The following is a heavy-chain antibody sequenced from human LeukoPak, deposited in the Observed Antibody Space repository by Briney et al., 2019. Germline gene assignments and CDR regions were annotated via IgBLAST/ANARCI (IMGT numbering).Heavy chain of an antibody. CDR2: IYSGGST. Sequence: PGGSLRLSCAASGFTVSSHYMSWVRQAPGKGLEWVSVIYSGGSTYYADSVKGRFTISRDNSKNTLYLQMNSLRAEDTAVYYCAREGATTVTPSDAFDIWGQGTMVTVSS. V-gene: IGHV3-53*01. D-gene: IGHD4-17*01. J-gene: IGHJ3*02. CDR3: AREGATTVTPSDAFDI. CDR1: GFTVSSHY.